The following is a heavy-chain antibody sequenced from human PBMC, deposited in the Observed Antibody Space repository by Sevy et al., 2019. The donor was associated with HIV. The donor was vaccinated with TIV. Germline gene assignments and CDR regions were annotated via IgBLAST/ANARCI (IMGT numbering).Heavy chain of an antibody. Sequence: SETLSLTCAVYGGSFSGYYWSWIRHPPGKGLEWIGEINHSGSTNYNPSLKSRVTISGDTSKNQFSLKLSSVTAADTAVYYCARHCSGTSCSHAFDIWGQGTMVTVSS. CDR3: ARHCSGTSCSHAFDI. D-gene: IGHD2-2*01. V-gene: IGHV4-34*01. CDR2: INHSGST. J-gene: IGHJ3*02. CDR1: GGSFSGYY.